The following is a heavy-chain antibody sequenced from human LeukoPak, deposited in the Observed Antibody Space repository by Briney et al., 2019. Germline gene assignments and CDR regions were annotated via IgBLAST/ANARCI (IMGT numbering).Heavy chain of an antibody. J-gene: IGHJ3*02. V-gene: IGHV4-59*08. CDR2: IYYSGST. CDR3: AGPNYNSGAAFDI. CDR1: GGSISSYY. Sequence: SETLSLTCTASGGSISSYYWSWIRQPPGKGLEWIGYIYYSGSTNYNPSLKSRVTISVDTSKNQFSLKLSSVTAADTAVYYCAGPNYNSGAAFDIWGQGTMVTVSS. D-gene: IGHD5-24*01.